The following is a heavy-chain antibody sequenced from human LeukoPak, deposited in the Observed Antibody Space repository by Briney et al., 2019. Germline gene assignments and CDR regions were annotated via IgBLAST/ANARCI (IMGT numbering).Heavy chain of an antibody. V-gene: IGHV3-48*03. CDR2: ISSSGSTI. CDR3: ARIGPDYYYDSSGYSVDY. J-gene: IGHJ4*02. D-gene: IGHD3-22*01. CDR1: GFTYSSYE. Sequence: PGGSLRLSCAASGFTYSSYEMNWVRQAPGKGLEWVSYISSSGSTIYYADSVKGRFTISRDNAKNSLYLQTNSLRAEDTAVYYCARIGPDYYYDSSGYSVDYWGQGTLVTVSS.